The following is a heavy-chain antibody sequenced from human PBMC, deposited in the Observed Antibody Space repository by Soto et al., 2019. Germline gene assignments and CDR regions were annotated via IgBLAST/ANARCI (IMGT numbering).Heavy chain of an antibody. Sequence: SETLSLTCAVSGYSISNGYYWGWIRQPPGKGLEWIATIYHTGRSYYNPSLKSRFTISINASNNHFSLKLTSVTVADTAMYYCARTGFGTGWCFDYWGQGALVTVSS. D-gene: IGHD6-19*01. CDR3: ARTGFGTGWCFDY. V-gene: IGHV4-38-2*01. CDR1: GYSISNGYY. CDR2: IYHTGRS. J-gene: IGHJ4*02.